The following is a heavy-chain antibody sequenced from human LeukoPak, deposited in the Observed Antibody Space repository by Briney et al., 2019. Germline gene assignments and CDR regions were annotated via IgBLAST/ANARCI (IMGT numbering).Heavy chain of an antibody. CDR2: IYLGGRT. CDR3: ARARGETGDDDWYLDL. D-gene: IGHD7-27*01. J-gene: IGHJ2*01. Sequence: SGTLSLTCAVSGGSISSSNWWRWVRQPPGKGLEWIGEIYLGGRTNYNPCLKSRVPISIDKSKNQVSLHVYSVAAGDTAVYYCARARGETGDDDWYLDLWGRGTLVTVSS. CDR1: GGSISSSNW. V-gene: IGHV4-4*02.